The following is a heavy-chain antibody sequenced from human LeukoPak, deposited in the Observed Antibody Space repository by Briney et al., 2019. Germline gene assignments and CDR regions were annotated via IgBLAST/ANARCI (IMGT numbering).Heavy chain of an antibody. D-gene: IGHD2-15*01. V-gene: IGHV1-2*02. CDR2: INPNSGGT. J-gene: IGHJ4*02. Sequence: GASVKVSCKASGYTFIGYYMHWVRQAPGQGLEWMGWINPNSGGTNYAQKFQGRVTMTRDTSISTAYMELSRLRSDDTAVYYCATIAGYCSGGSCFGKPEYFDYWGQGTLVTVSS. CDR3: ATIAGYCSGGSCFGKPEYFDY. CDR1: GYTFIGYY.